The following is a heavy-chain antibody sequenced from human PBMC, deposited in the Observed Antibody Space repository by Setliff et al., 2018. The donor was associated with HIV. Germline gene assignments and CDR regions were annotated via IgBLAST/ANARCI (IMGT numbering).Heavy chain of an antibody. J-gene: IGHJ6*02. CDR3: ARDITSYGMDV. D-gene: IGHD3-10*01. CDR1: GFTFSNYN. V-gene: IGHV3-48*04. CDR2: ISSSSSTI. Sequence: GGSLRLSCAASGFTFSNYNMNWVRQAPGKGLEWVSYISSSSSTIYYADSVKGRFTISRDNAKNSLYLQMNSLRAEDTAVYYCARDITSYGMDVWGQGTTVTVSS.